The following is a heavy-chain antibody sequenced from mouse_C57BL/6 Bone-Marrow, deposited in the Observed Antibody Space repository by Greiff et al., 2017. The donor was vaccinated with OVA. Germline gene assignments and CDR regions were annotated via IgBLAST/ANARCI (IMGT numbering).Heavy chain of an antibody. CDR1: GYTFTDYY. CDR2: INPYNGGT. V-gene: IGHV1-19*01. D-gene: IGHD1-1*01. J-gene: IGHJ4*01. Sequence: VQLKESGPVLVKPGASVKMSCKASGYTFTDYYMNWVKQSHGKSLEWIGVINPYNGGTSYNQKFKGKATLTVDKSSSTAYMELNSLTSEDSAVYYCARRTTVPSVAMDYWGQGTSVTVSS. CDR3: ARRTTVPSVAMDY.